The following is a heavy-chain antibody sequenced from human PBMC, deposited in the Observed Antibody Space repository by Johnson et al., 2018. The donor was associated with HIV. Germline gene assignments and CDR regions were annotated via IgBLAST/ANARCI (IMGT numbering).Heavy chain of an antibody. V-gene: IGHV3-NL1*01. CDR1: GFTFSSYG. J-gene: IGHJ3*02. Sequence: VQLVESGGGVVQPGRSLRLSCAASGFTFSSYGMHWVRQAPGKGLEWVSGINWNSRRTTYADPVKGRFTISRDNAKNTLYLQMNSLRAEDTAMYYCAKANYYVYAFDIWCQGTMVTVSS. D-gene: IGHD3-10*02. CDR2: INWNSRRT. CDR3: AKANYYVYAFDI.